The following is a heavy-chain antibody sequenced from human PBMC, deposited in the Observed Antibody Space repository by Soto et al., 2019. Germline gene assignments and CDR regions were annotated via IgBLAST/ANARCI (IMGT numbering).Heavy chain of an antibody. V-gene: IGHV3-33*01. CDR3: ASGRGYGDYVPYYYYMDV. CDR1: GFTFSSDG. CDR2: IWYDGSNK. D-gene: IGHD4-17*01. Sequence: QVQLVESGGCVVQPGRSLRLSCAASGFTFSSDGMHWVRQAPGKGLEWVAVIWYDGSNKYYADSVKGRFTISRDNSKNTLYLQMNSLRAEDTAVYYCASGRGYGDYVPYYYYMDVWGKGTTVTVSS. J-gene: IGHJ6*03.